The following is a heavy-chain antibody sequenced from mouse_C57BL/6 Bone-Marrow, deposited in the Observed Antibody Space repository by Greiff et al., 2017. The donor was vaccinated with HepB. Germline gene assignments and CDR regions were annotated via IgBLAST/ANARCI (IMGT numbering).Heavy chain of an antibody. CDR1: GYTFTSYG. Sequence: QVQLKESGPVLVKPGASVKMSCKASGYTFTSYGISWVKQRTGQGLEWIGEIYPRSGNTYYNEKFKGKATLTADKSSSTAYMELRSLTSEDSAVYFCAREVYYYGSFYYAMDYWGQGTSVTVSS. J-gene: IGHJ4*01. CDR3: AREVYYYGSFYYAMDY. CDR2: IYPRSGNT. V-gene: IGHV1-81*01. D-gene: IGHD1-1*01.